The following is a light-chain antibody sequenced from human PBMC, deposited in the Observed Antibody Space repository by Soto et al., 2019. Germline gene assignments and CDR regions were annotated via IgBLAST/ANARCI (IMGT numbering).Light chain of an antibody. V-gene: IGLV3-21*02. CDR1: NIGRKS. CDR2: ADS. CDR3: QVWDSDRGQVV. J-gene: IGLJ2*01. Sequence: SYELTQPPSVSVAPGQTARITCGENNIGRKSVHWYQLRSGQAPALVLYADSDRPSGIPERFSGSNSGDTATLTISRVEPGDEADYFCQVWDSDRGQVVFGGGTKLTVL.